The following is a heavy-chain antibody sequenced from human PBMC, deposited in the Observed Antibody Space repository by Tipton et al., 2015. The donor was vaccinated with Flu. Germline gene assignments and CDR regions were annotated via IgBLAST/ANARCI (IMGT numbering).Heavy chain of an antibody. Sequence: SLRLSCAASGFTFDDYAMHWVRQAPGKGLEWVSGISWNSGSIGYADSVKGRFTISRDNAKNSLYLQMNSLRAEDTALYYCAKDIGIGYYMNVWGKGTPVTVSS. CDR3: AKDIGIGYYMNV. CDR2: ISWNSGSI. D-gene: IGHD1-14*01. J-gene: IGHJ6*03. CDR1: GFTFDDYA. V-gene: IGHV3-9*01.